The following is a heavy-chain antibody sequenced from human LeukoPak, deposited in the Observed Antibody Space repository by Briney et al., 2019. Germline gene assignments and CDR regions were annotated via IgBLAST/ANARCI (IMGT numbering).Heavy chain of an antibody. CDR2: IIPILGIA. J-gene: IGHJ5*02. CDR3: ARDVAAAASFDP. CDR1: GGTFSSYT. V-gene: IGHV1-69*04. Sequence: ASGKVSCKASGGTFSSYTIICVRQAPGQGLEWMGRIIPILGIANYAQKFQGRVTITADKSTSTAYMQLRRLTSEDTAVYYCARDVAAAASFDPWGQGTLVTVSS. D-gene: IGHD6-13*01.